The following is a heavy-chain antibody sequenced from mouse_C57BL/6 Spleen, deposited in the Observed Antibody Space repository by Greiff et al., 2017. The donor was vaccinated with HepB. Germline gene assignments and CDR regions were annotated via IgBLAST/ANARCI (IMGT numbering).Heavy chain of an antibody. CDR1: GYTFTSYG. CDR3: AREGGSAWFAY. Sequence: VKLQESGAELARPGASVKLSCKASGYTFTSYGISWVKQRTGQGLEWIGEIYPRSGNTYYNEKFKGKATLTADKSSSTAYMELRSLTSEDSAVYFCAREGGSAWFAYWGQGTLVTVSA. V-gene: IGHV1-81*01. CDR2: IYPRSGNT. J-gene: IGHJ3*01.